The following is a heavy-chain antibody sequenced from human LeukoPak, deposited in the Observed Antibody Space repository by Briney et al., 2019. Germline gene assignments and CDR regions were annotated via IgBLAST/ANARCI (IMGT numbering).Heavy chain of an antibody. Sequence: PGGSLRLSCAASGFTFGDYAMHWVRQAPGKGLEWVSLISGDGGSTYYADSVKGRFTISRDNSKNSLYLQMNSLRTEDTALYYCAKVERYFDWLPVDYWGQGTLVTVSS. J-gene: IGHJ4*02. V-gene: IGHV3-43*02. CDR3: AKVERYFDWLPVDY. D-gene: IGHD3-9*01. CDR1: GFTFGDYA. CDR2: ISGDGGST.